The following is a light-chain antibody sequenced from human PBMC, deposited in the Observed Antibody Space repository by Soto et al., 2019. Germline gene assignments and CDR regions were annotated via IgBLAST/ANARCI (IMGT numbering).Light chain of an antibody. CDR3: QKYNSAAMT. CDR1: QAMSNY. Sequence: DIPMTQSPSSLSASVGDRVTITCRASQAMSNYLDWYQQKPGKVPKLLIYAASTLQSGVPSRFSGSGSGTDFTLTISSLQPEDVATYDGQKYNSAAMTFRRGTKVEIK. CDR2: AAS. J-gene: IGKJ1*01. V-gene: IGKV1-27*01.